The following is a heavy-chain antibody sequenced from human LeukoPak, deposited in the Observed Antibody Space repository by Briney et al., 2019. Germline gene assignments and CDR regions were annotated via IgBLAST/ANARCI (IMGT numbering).Heavy chain of an antibody. V-gene: IGHV4-4*07. CDR2: ISSTGNT. CDR3: ARDRVHDSDY. D-gene: IGHD2-21*02. Sequence: SETLSLTCTVSGGSISRYFWSWIRQPAGKGLEYLGRISSTGNTNYNPSLRSRVTMSVDTSKNQFSLNLRSVTAADTAFYYCARDRVHDSDYWGQGILVIVSS. J-gene: IGHJ4*02. CDR1: GGSISRYF.